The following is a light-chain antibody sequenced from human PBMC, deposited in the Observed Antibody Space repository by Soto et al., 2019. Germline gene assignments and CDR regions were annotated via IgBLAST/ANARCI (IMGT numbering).Light chain of an antibody. V-gene: IGKV1-33*01. CDR3: HQYDNLPPT. CDR1: QDINNY. Sequence: DTQMTQSPSSLSASVGDRVTITCRASQDINNYIEWYQQKPGKAPKLLIYDATNLETGVPSRFSGSGSRTDFSFTISSLQPDDIATYFCHQYDNLPPTFGQGTRLEIK. J-gene: IGKJ5*01. CDR2: DAT.